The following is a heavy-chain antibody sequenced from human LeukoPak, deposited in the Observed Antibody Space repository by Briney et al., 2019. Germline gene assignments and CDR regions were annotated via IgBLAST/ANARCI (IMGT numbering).Heavy chain of an antibody. CDR3: ARGIAAAGIHFDY. D-gene: IGHD6-13*01. V-gene: IGHV4-59*01. J-gene: IGHJ4*02. Sequence: SETLSLTCTVSGGSISSYYWSWIRQPPGKGLEWIGYIYYSGSTNYNPSLKSRVTISVDTSQNQFSLKLSSVTAADTAVYYCARGIAAAGIHFDYWGQGTLVTVSS. CDR1: GGSISSYY. CDR2: IYYSGST.